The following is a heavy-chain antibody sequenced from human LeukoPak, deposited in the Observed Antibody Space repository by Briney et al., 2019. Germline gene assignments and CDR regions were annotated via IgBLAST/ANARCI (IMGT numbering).Heavy chain of an antibody. CDR1: GFTFSNYS. D-gene: IGHD7-27*01. Sequence: GGSLRLSCAASGFTFSNYSINWVRQAPGKGLEWVSGISPSGGGTYYADSVKGRFTISRDDSKNTLSLQMNSLRVEDTAVYYCAQDLAWGAFDHWGQGTLVTVSS. CDR2: ISPSGGGT. V-gene: IGHV3-23*01. J-gene: IGHJ4*02. CDR3: AQDLAWGAFDH.